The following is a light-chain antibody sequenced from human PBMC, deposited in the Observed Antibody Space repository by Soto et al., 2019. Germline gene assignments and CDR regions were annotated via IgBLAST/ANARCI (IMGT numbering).Light chain of an antibody. J-gene: IGLJ3*02. CDR1: TGVVTSGHY. CDR3: LLYYGGPWV. Sequence: AVVTQEPSLTVSPGGTVTLTCDSSTGVVTSGHYPHWFQQRPGRAPRTLMYNINNRHSWTPARFSGSLLGGKAALTLSGAQPEDEAEYYCLLYYGGPWVFGGGTKLTVL. V-gene: IGLV7-46*01. CDR2: NIN.